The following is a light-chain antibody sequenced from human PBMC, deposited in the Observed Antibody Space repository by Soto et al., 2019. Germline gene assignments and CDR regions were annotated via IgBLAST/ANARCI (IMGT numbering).Light chain of an antibody. J-gene: IGKJ1*01. CDR1: QNIHTN. V-gene: IGKV3-15*01. Sequence: IVMTQSPATLSVSPGERATLSCRAGQNIHTNLAWYQQKPGQAPRLLIYGASTRATGIPARFSGSGSGTEFTLTISSLQSEDFAVYYCQQYNNWPPWTFGQGTKVDIK. CDR3: QQYNNWPPWT. CDR2: GAS.